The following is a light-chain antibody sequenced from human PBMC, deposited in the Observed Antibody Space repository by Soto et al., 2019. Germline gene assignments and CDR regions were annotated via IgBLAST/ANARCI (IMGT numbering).Light chain of an antibody. J-gene: IGKJ1*01. CDR3: QQYNRYLT. V-gene: IGKV1-5*01. CDR2: DAS. Sequence: DIQMTQSPSTLSASVGDRVTITCRASQSISSWLAWYQQKPGKAPKLLIYDASSLESGGPSRFSGSGSGTEFTLTIGSVQPEDFAIYYCQQYNRYLTFGQGTKVDIK. CDR1: QSISSW.